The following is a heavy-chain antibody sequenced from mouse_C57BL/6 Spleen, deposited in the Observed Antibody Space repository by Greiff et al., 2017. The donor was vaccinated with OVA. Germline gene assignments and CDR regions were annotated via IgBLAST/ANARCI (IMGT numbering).Heavy chain of an antibody. J-gene: IGHJ2*01. CDR3: ARTDYDMYYFDY. CDR2: IDPNSGGT. D-gene: IGHD2-4*01. Sequence: QVQLKQPGAELVKPGASVTLSCKASGYTFTSYWMHWVKQRPGRGLEWIGRIDPNSGGTKYNEKFKSKATLTVDKPSSTAYMQLSSLTSEDSAVYYCARTDYDMYYFDYWGQGTTLTVSS. CDR1: GYTFTSYW. V-gene: IGHV1-72*01.